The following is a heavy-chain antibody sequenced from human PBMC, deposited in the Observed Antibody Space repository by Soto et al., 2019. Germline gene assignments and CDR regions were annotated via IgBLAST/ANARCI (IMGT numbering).Heavy chain of an antibody. CDR3: TRHRDYYDSSGYYQRFDY. V-gene: IGHV3-73*01. J-gene: IGHJ4*02. CDR1: GFTFSGSA. CDR2: IRSKANSYAT. Sequence: LRLSCAASGFTFSGSAMHWVRQASGKGLEWVGRIRSKANSYATAYAASVKGRFTISRDDSKNTAYLQMNSLKTEDTAVYYCTRHRDYYDSSGYYQRFDYWGQGTLVTVSS. D-gene: IGHD3-22*01.